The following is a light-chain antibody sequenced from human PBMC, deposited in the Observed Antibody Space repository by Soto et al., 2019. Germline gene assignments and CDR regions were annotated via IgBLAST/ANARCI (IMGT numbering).Light chain of an antibody. CDR2: AAS. CDR3: QQYSSYPQP. J-gene: IGKJ1*01. V-gene: IGKV1-8*01. Sequence: AIRMTQSPSSFSASTGDRVTITCRASQGISSYLAWYQQKPGKAPKLLIYAASTLQSGVPSRFSGSGSGTDFTITIRHLQSKDFETTYWQQYSSYPQPFGQGTKVEIK. CDR1: QGISSY.